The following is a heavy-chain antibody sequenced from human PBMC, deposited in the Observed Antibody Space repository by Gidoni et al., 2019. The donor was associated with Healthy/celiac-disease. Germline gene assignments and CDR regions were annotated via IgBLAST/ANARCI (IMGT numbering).Heavy chain of an antibody. CDR1: GYTFPSYG. CDR2: ISAYNGNT. CDR3: ARANDYGDFRTNPPKN. V-gene: IGHV1-18*01. Sequence: VQLVQSGAEVKKPGASVKVSCKASGYTFPSYGISWVRQAPGQGLEWMGWISAYNGNTNYAQKLQGRVTMTTDTSTSTACMELRSLRSDDTAVYYCARANDYGDFRTNPPKNWGQGTLVTVSS. D-gene: IGHD4-17*01. J-gene: IGHJ4*02.